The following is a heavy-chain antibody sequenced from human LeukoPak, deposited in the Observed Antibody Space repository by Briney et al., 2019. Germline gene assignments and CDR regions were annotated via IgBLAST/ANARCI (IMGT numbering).Heavy chain of an antibody. J-gene: IGHJ4*02. V-gene: IGHV3-30-3*01. CDR1: GFTFSSYA. CDR3: ARDRYSSSWELFDY. Sequence: PGRSLRLSCAASGFTFSSYAMHWVRQAPGKGLEWVAVISYDGSNKYYADSVKGRLTISRDNSKNTLYLQMNSLRAEDTAVYYCARDRYSSSWELFDYWGQGTLVTVSS. D-gene: IGHD6-13*01. CDR2: ISYDGSNK.